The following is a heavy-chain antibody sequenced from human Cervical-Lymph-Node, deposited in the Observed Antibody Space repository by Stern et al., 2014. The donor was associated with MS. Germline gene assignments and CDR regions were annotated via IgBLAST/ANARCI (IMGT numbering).Heavy chain of an antibody. V-gene: IGHV4-59*01. J-gene: IGHJ5*02. CDR1: GASITSYY. Sequence: QLQLQESGPGLLRPSETLSLTCTVSGASITSYYWSWIRQPPGKGLEWIGYIYYRGNTTYHASLKGRVAISIGTSKTQFSLRLSSVTAADTAVYYCARATDLWGQGTLVTVSS. CDR2: IYYRGNT. CDR3: ARATDL.